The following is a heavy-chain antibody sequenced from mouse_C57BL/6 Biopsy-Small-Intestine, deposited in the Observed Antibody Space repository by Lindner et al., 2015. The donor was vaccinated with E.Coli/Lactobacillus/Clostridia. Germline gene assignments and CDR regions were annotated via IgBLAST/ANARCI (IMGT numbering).Heavy chain of an antibody. CDR1: GYSFTSYY. CDR2: IYPGSGNT. V-gene: IGHV1-66*01. D-gene: IGHD1-1*01. CDR3: AAGLLREDYFDY. J-gene: IGHJ2*01. Sequence: VQLQESGPELVKPGASVKISCKASGYSFTSYYIHWVKQRPGQGLEWIGWIYPGSGNTKYNEKFKGKATLTADTSSSTAYMQLSSLTSEGSAVYYCAAGLLREDYFDYWGQGTTLTVSS.